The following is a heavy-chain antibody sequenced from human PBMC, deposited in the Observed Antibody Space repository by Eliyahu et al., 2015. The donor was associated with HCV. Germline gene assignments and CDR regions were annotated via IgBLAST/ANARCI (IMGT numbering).Heavy chain of an antibody. D-gene: IGHD3-3*01. Sequence: LEWMGGIIPIFGTANYAQKFQGRVTITADESTSTAYMELSSLRSEDTAVYYCAXDGIXIFGRGLFDYXGQGTLVTVSS. V-gene: IGHV1-69*01. CDR2: IIPIFGTA. J-gene: IGHJ4*02. CDR3: AXDGIXIFGRGLFDY.